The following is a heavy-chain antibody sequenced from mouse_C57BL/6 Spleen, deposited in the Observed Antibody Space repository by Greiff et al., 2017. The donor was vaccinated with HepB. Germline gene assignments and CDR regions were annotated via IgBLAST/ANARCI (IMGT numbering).Heavy chain of an antibody. J-gene: IGHJ3*01. D-gene: IGHD4-1*02. Sequence: EVKLEESGGGLVQPGGSMKLSCVASGFTFSNYWMNWVRQSPEKGLEWVAQIRLKSDNYATHYAESVKGRFTISRDDSKSSVYLQMNNLRAEDTGIYYCTGNWDFAYWGQGTLVTVSA. CDR1: GFTFSNYW. CDR2: IRLKSDNYAT. CDR3: TGNWDFAY. V-gene: IGHV6-3*01.